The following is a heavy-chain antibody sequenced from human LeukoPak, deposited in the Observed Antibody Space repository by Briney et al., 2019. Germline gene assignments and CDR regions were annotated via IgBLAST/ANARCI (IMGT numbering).Heavy chain of an antibody. Sequence: GWIXQPPGKGLXXIGSIYYSGSTYYNPSLKSRVTISVDTSKNQFSLKLSSVTAADTAVYYCARGPGYSYGYRDYWGQGTLVTVSS. J-gene: IGHJ4*02. CDR3: ARGPGYSYGYRDY. D-gene: IGHD5-18*01. V-gene: IGHV4-39*07. CDR2: IYYSGST.